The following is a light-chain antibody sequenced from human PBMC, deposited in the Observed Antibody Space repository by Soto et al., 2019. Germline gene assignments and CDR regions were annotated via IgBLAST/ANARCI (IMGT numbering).Light chain of an antibody. CDR1: SSDVGGYNF. J-gene: IGLJ1*01. V-gene: IGLV2-14*01. CDR3: SSYTSSSTLV. Sequence: QSVLTQPASVSGTPGQSITIACTGTSSDVGGYNFVSWYQQHPGKAPKLMIYDVTIRPSGVSSRFYGSKSGNTASLTISGLQAEDEADYYCSSYTSSSTLVFGTGTKVTVL. CDR2: DVT.